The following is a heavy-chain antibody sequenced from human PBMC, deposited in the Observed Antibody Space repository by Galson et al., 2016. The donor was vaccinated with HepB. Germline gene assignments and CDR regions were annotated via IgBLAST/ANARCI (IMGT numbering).Heavy chain of an antibody. Sequence: SLRLSCAASGFTFSSYGMYWVRQAPGKGLEWVALISHDGSKKYYIESVKGRFTISRDNSKNTLGLQMNSLRAEDTAVYYCAKVRGGFQLLDPLDPWGQGTLVTVSS. CDR3: AKVRGGFQLLDPLDP. J-gene: IGHJ5*02. D-gene: IGHD2-2*01. CDR1: GFTFSSYG. CDR2: ISHDGSKK. V-gene: IGHV3-30*18.